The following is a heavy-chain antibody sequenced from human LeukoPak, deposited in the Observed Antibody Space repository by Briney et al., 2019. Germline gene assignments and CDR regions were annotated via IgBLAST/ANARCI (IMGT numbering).Heavy chain of an antibody. Sequence: GGSLRLSCAASGFTFSSYSMNWVRQAPVKGLEWVSYISSSSSTIYYADSVKGRFTISRDNAKNSLYLQMNSLRDEDTAVYYCARESIEYGTMVRGVVFDYWGQGTLVTVSS. CDR1: GFTFSSYS. CDR3: ARESIEYGTMVRGVVFDY. V-gene: IGHV3-48*02. CDR2: ISSSSSTI. J-gene: IGHJ4*02. D-gene: IGHD3-10*01.